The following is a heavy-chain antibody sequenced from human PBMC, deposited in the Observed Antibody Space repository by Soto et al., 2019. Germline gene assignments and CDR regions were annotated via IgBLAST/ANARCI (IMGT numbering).Heavy chain of an antibody. V-gene: IGHV3-30*18. J-gene: IGHJ3*02. CDR1: GFTFSSNG. Sequence: QVQLVESGGGVVQPGRSLRLSCAASGFTFSSNGMHWVRQAPGKGLEWVAVISYDGSNKYYADSVKGRFTISRDKSKNTVYRQMNSLRAEDTAVYYCAKDFYSSSGYGAFDIWGQGTMVTVSS. D-gene: IGHD6-13*01. CDR2: ISYDGSNK. CDR3: AKDFYSSSGYGAFDI.